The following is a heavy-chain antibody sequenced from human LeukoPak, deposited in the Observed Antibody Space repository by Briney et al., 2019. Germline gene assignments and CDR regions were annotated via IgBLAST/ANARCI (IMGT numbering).Heavy chain of an antibody. CDR2: IYSGGRT. D-gene: IGHD3-22*01. CDR1: GFTVSSNY. CDR3: ARESNSGYYLSY. V-gene: IGHV3-66*01. Sequence: GGSLRLSCAASGFTVSSNYMSWVRQAPGKGLEGVSVIYSGGRTYYADSVKGRFTISRDNSKNTLYLQMNSLRVEETAVYYCARESNSGYYLSYWGQGTLVTVSS. J-gene: IGHJ4*02.